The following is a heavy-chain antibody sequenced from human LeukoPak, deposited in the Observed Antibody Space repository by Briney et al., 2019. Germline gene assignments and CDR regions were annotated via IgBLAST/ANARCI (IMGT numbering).Heavy chain of an antibody. V-gene: IGHV4-59*01. CDR3: ARGGGDPGYFDY. Sequence: PSETLSLTCTVSGGSISSYYWSWVRQPPGKELEWIGHIYYSGSTNYNPSLKSRVTISVDTSKNQFSLKLSSVTAADTAVYYCARGGGDPGYFDYWGQGTLVTVSS. CDR2: IYYSGST. J-gene: IGHJ4*02. D-gene: IGHD2-21*02. CDR1: GGSISSYY.